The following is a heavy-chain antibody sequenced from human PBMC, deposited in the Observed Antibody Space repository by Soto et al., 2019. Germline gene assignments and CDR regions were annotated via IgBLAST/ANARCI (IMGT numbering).Heavy chain of an antibody. V-gene: IGHV1-8*01. CDR2: MNPNSGNT. D-gene: IGHD4-17*01. Sequence: GASVKVSCKASGYTFTSYDINWVRQATGQGLEWMGWMNPNSGNTGYAQKFQGRVTMTRNTSISTAYMELSSLRSEDTAVYYCARWGPYGDYDDYYYYYGMDVWGQGTTVTVSS. CDR3: ARWGPYGDYDDYYYYYGMDV. CDR1: GYTFTSYD. J-gene: IGHJ6*02.